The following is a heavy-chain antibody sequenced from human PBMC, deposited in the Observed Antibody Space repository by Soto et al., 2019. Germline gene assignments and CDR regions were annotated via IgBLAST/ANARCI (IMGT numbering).Heavy chain of an antibody. V-gene: IGHV3-23*01. J-gene: IGHJ4*02. Sequence: EVQLLESGGGLVQPGGSLRLSCEVSGFTFSNYVMSWVRQAPGKGLEWVSGITGSGGSTFYADSVKGRFTISRDKSKNTLYLEMHSLSAGDTAVYYCANQNHSDWYVPFDYWGQGILVTVSS. CDR1: GFTFSNYV. CDR3: ANQNHSDWYVPFDY. D-gene: IGHD3-9*01. CDR2: ITGSGGST.